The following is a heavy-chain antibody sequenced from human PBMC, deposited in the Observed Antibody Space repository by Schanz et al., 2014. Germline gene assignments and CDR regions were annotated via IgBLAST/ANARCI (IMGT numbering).Heavy chain of an antibody. V-gene: IGHV3-23*04. J-gene: IGHJ4*02. Sequence: VQLVESGGGVVQPGRSLRLSCAASGFTFSSNAMCWVRQAPGKGLEWVSGISDRGDGTNYGDSVRGRFTISRDNSRNTVYLQMNNVGVDDTATYYCVKTDAGWRFDYWGQGTLVIVSS. D-gene: IGHD6-19*01. CDR1: GFTFSSNA. CDR2: ISDRGDGT. CDR3: VKTDAGWRFDY.